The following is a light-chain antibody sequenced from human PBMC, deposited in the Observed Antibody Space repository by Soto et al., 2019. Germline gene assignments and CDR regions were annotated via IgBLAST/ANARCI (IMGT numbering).Light chain of an antibody. CDR3: SAFTTDSTVI. CDR1: KSDIGAYVF. V-gene: IGLV2-14*01. J-gene: IGLJ7*01. Sequence: QSVLTQPASVSGSPGQSITISCTGTKSDIGAYVFVSWHQQHPGKAPKLIIYEISKRPSGVSDRFSGSKSGYTASLTISGLQPEDECHYYCSAFTTDSTVIFGGGTQLTVL. CDR2: EIS.